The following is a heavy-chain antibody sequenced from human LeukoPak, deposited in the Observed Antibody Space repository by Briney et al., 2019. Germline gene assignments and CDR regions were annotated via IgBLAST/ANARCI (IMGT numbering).Heavy chain of an antibody. J-gene: IGHJ3*02. CDR3: ARGKSGTDAFDI. CDR2: INHSGST. V-gene: IGHV4-34*01. Sequence: SETLPLTCAVYGGSFSGYYWSWIRQPPGKGLEWIGEINHSGSTNYNPSLKSRVTISVDTSKNQFSLKLSSVTAADTAVYYCARGKSGTDAFDIWGQGTMVTVSS. CDR1: GGSFSGYY. D-gene: IGHD1-1*01.